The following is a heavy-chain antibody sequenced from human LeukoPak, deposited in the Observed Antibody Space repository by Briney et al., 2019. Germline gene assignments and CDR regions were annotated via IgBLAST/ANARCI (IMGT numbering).Heavy chain of an antibody. D-gene: IGHD3-10*01. Sequence: KPSETLSLTCAVYGGSFSGYYWSWIHQPPGKGLEWIGEINRSGSTNYNPSLKSRVTISVDTSKNQFSLKLSSVTAADTAVYYCARDLKYYYGSGSYSNWGQGTLVTVSS. CDR2: INRSGST. V-gene: IGHV4-34*01. J-gene: IGHJ4*02. CDR1: GGSFSGYY. CDR3: ARDLKYYYGSGSYSN.